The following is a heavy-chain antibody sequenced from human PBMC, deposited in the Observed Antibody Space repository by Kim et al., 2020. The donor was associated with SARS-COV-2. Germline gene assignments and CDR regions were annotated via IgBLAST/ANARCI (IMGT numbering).Heavy chain of an antibody. CDR3: ARDNPGASSSWYWAYYYYGMDV. CDR1: GFTFSSYS. CDR2: ISSSSSYI. Sequence: GGSLRLSCAASGFTFSSYSMNWVRQAPGKGLEWVSSISSSSSYIYYADSVKGRFTISRDNAKNSLYLQMNSLRAEDTAVYYCARDNPGASSSWYWAYYYYGMDVWGQGTTVTVSS. J-gene: IGHJ6*02. D-gene: IGHD6-13*01. V-gene: IGHV3-21*01.